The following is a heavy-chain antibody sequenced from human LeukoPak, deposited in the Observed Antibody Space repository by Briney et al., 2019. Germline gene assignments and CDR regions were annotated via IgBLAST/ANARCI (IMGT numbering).Heavy chain of an antibody. CDR3: ARTRYYDSSGYVYYFDY. D-gene: IGHD3-22*01. V-gene: IGHV4-4*07. CDR2: IYTSGST. J-gene: IGHJ4*02. Sequence: SETLSLTCTVSGGSISSYYWSWIRQPAGKGLEWIGRIYTSGSTNYNPSLKSRVTISVDTSKNQFSLKLSSVTAADTAVYYCARTRYYDSSGYVYYFDYWGQGTLVTVSS. CDR1: GGSISSYY.